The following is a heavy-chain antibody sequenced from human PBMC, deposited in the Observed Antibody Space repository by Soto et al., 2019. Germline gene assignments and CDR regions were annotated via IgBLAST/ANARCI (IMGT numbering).Heavy chain of an antibody. CDR1: GFTFDDYA. Sequence: GGSLRLSCAASGFTFDDYAMHWVRQAPGKGLEWVSGISWNSGSIGYADSVKGRFTISRDNAKNSLFLQMHGLRSDDSALYYCVKGDDNGPFDHWGPGTLVTVSS. CDR2: ISWNSGSI. D-gene: IGHD2-8*01. V-gene: IGHV3-9*01. J-gene: IGHJ4*02. CDR3: VKGDDNGPFDH.